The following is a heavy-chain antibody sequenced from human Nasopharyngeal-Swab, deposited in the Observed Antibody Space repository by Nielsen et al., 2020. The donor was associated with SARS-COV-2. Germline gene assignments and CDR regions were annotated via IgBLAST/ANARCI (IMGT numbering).Heavy chain of an antibody. CDR3: ARKSGSSQYSAYYMDV. CDR2: IIPVFGTT. Sequence: SVKVSCKPSGGTFNSYAFSWVRQAPGQGLEWMGRIIPVFGTTNYAQDFQGRVTITADKSTATAYMQLSSLRSEDTAVYYCARKSGSSQYSAYYMDVWGKGTAVTVSS. CDR1: GGTFNSYA. V-gene: IGHV1-69*06. D-gene: IGHD2-15*01. J-gene: IGHJ6*03.